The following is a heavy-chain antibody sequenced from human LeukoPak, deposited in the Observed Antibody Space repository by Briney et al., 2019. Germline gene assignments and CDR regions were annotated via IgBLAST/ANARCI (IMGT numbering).Heavy chain of an antibody. Sequence: GGSLRLSCAASGFTFSSYAMSWVRQAPGKGLEWVGRIKSQGDGATTVHAAPVKGRFTISRDDSRNALYLQMGSLKIEDTAVYYCATADYPPFEFWGQGTLVTVSS. CDR1: GFTFSSYA. V-gene: IGHV3-15*01. CDR3: ATADYPPFEF. J-gene: IGHJ4*02. CDR2: IKSQGDGATT. D-gene: IGHD4-11*01.